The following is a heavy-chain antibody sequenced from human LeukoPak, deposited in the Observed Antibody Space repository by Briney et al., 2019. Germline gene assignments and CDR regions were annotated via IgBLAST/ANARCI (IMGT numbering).Heavy chain of an antibody. V-gene: IGHV3-30-3*01. CDR1: GFTFSSYA. CDR3: ARDMISGWYRAFDY. Sequence: GRSLRLSCAASGFTFSSYAMHWVRQALGKGLEWVAVISYDGSNKYYADSVKGRFTISRDNSKNTLYLQMNSLRAEDTAVYYCARDMISGWYRAFDYWGQGTLVTVSS. D-gene: IGHD6-19*01. CDR2: ISYDGSNK. J-gene: IGHJ4*02.